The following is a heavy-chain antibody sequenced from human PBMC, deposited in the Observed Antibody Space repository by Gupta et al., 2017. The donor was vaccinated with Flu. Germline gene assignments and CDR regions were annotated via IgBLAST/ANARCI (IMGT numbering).Heavy chain of an antibody. J-gene: IGHJ3*02. Sequence: QVQVVESGGGVVQPGRSLRLSCAAYGFTFSNYAMHWVRQAPGKGLEWVAIIWYDGSYKYYVDSVEGRFTISRDNSKNTLYLQMSSLRAEDTAVYYCARDRGSNPYHDAFDIWGQGTMVTVSS. CDR3: ARDRGSNPYHDAFDI. V-gene: IGHV3-33*01. CDR1: GFTFSNYA. D-gene: IGHD2-2*01. CDR2: IWYDGSYK.